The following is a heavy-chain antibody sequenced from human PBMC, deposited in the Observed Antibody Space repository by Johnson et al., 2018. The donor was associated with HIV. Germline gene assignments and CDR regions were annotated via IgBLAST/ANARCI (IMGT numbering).Heavy chain of an antibody. CDR3: AKDASSGWAGAFDI. J-gene: IGHJ3*02. CDR2: IRWDGGST. D-gene: IGHD6-19*01. V-gene: IGHV3-43*01. Sequence: VQLVESGGVVVQPGRSLRLSCAASGFMFDEYTMHWVRQAPGKGLEWVSLIRWDGGSTYYADSVKGRITISRDNSKNSLYLQMNSLRTADTALYYCAKDASSGWAGAFDIWGQGTMVTVSS. CDR1: GFMFDEYT.